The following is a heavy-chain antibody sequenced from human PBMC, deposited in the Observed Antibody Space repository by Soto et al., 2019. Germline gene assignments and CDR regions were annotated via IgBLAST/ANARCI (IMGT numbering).Heavy chain of an antibody. D-gene: IGHD3-10*01. J-gene: IGHJ5*02. Sequence: TLSLTCAVSGGSISSYYWSWIRQPPGKGLEWIGYIYYSGSTNYNPSLKSRVTISVDTSKNQFSLKLRSVTAADTAVYYCARGLGTMVRGVMTRGFDPWGQGTLVTVSS. V-gene: IGHV4-59*01. CDR3: ARGLGTMVRGVMTRGFDP. CDR2: IYYSGST. CDR1: GGSISSYY.